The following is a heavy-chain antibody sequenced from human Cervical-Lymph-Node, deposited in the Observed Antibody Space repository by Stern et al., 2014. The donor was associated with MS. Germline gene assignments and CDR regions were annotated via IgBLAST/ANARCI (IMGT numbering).Heavy chain of an antibody. V-gene: IGHV1-69*01. J-gene: IGHJ1*01. CDR1: GGTFSSYA. CDR2: IIPIFGTA. Sequence: VQLVQSGAEVKKPGSSVKVSCKASGGTFSSYAISWVRQAPGQGLEWMGGIIPIFGTANYAQKFQGRVTITADESTSTAYMELSILRSEDTAVYYCARDHCSGGSCYEYFQHWGQGTLVTVSS. CDR3: ARDHCSGGSCYEYFQH. D-gene: IGHD2-15*01.